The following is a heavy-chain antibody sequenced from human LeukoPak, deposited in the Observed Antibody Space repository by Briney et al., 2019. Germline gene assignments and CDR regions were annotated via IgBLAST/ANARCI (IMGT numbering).Heavy chain of an antibody. Sequence: GGSLRLSCAASGITFSSYSMNWVRQAPGKGLEWVSYISSSRSTIYYADSVKGRFTISRDNAKNSLYLQMNSLRAEDTPVYYCARLIRDIVVVPAAEPYYYMDVWGKGTTVTVSS. CDR3: ARLIRDIVVVPAAEPYYYMDV. V-gene: IGHV3-48*04. D-gene: IGHD2-2*01. CDR2: ISSSRSTI. CDR1: GITFSSYS. J-gene: IGHJ6*03.